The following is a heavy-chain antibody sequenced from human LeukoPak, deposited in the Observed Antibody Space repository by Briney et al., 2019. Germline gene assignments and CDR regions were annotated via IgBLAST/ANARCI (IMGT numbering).Heavy chain of an antibody. J-gene: IGHJ4*02. D-gene: IGHD3-16*01. V-gene: IGHV1-2*02. CDR2: INPNSGGT. CDR3: ARPRYNYVLSFDY. Sequence: ASVKVSCKASGYTFTGYYMHWVRQAPGQGLEWMGWINPNSGGTNYAQKFQGRVTMTRDTSISTAYMELYRLRSDDTAVYYCARPRYNYVLSFDYWAREPWSPSPQ. CDR1: GYTFTGYY.